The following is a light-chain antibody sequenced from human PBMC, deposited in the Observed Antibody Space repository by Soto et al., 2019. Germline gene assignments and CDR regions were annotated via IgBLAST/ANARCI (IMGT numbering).Light chain of an antibody. Sequence: EIVWIQSAATLSLSPGERATLSCRASQSVSSYLAWYQQRPGQAPRLLIYDASNRATGIPAKFSGSGFGTDFTLTISFLEPADSAVYYCLQRNCWPITFGQGTRLEI. CDR1: QSVSSY. V-gene: IGKV3-11*01. CDR2: DAS. CDR3: LQRNCWPIT. J-gene: IGKJ5*01.